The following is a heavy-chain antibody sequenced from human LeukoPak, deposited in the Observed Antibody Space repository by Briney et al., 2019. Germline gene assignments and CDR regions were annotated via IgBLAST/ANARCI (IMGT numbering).Heavy chain of an antibody. CDR1: GFTFSSYS. J-gene: IGHJ6*02. V-gene: IGHV3-7*03. CDR2: INHNGNVN. D-gene: IGHD3-16*01. Sequence: GGSLRLSCVASGFTFSSYSMNWARQAPGKGLEWVASINHNGNVNYYVDSVKGRFTISRDNAKNSLYLQMSNLRAEDTAVYFCARGGGLDVWGQGATVTVSS. CDR3: ARGGGLDV.